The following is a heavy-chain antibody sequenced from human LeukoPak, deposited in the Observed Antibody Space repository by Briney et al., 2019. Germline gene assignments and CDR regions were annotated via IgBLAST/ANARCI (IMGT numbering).Heavy chain of an antibody. D-gene: IGHD2/OR15-2a*01. CDR2: ISSSGSTI. CDR3: ARDRPSLLGGGGMDV. J-gene: IGHJ6*02. V-gene: IGHV3-11*01. CDR1: GFTFRDYY. Sequence: GGSLRLSRAASGFTFRDYYMSWIRQAPGKGLGWVSYISSSGSTIYYADSVKGRFTISRDNAKNSLYLQMNSLRAEDTAVYYCARDRPSLLGGGGMDVWGQGTTVTASS.